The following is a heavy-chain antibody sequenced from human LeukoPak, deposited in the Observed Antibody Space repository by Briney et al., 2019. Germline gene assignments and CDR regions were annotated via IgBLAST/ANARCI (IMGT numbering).Heavy chain of an antibody. CDR2: ISGSGGST. D-gene: IGHD3-22*01. J-gene: IGHJ4*02. CDR1: GFTFSSYA. V-gene: IGHV3-23*01. Sequence: QTGGSLRLSCAASGFTFSSYAMSWVRQAPGKGLEWVSAISGSGGSTYYADSVKGRFTISRDNSKNTLYLQMNSLRAEDTAVYYCARERGALSTYYYDSSGPRYFDYWGQGTLVTVSS. CDR3: ARERGALSTYYYDSSGPRYFDY.